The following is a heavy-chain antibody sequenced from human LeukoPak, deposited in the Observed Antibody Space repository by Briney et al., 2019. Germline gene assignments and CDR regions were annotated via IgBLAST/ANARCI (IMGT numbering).Heavy chain of an antibody. V-gene: IGHV3-23*01. CDR2: ISGSGGST. D-gene: IGHD3-10*01. Sequence: GGSLRLSCAASGFTCSSYAMSWVRQAPGKGLEWVSAISGSGGSTYYADSVKGRFTISRDNSKNTLYLQMNSLRAEDTAVYYCAKDLSYDGSGSYYYWGQGTLVTVSS. CDR3: AKDLSYDGSGSYYY. J-gene: IGHJ4*02. CDR1: GFTCSSYA.